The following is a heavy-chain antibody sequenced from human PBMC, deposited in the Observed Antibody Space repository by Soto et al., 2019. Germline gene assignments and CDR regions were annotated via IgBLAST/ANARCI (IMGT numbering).Heavy chain of an antibody. V-gene: IGHV3-11*01. CDR2: ISSRGIDV. J-gene: IGHJ4*02. CDR3: ARQRTGNYNDLDLDY. CDR1: GFILRDYY. Sequence: PGGSLRLSCAASGFILRDYYMSWVRQAPGEGLEWVSYISSRGIDVYYADSVKGRFTISRDNAKNSVYLQMNSLRDGDTAVYYCARQRTGNYNDLDLDYWGQGVLVTVSS. D-gene: IGHD1-7*01.